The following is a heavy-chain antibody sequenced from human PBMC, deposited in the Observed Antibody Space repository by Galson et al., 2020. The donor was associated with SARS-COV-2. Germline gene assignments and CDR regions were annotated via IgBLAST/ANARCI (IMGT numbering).Heavy chain of an antibody. Sequence: ASVKVSRKVSGYTLTELSMHWVRQAPGKGLEWMGGSDPEDGETIYAQKFQGRVTMTEDTSTDTAYMELSSLRSGDRAVYYCATDHPGRRSGYYSLHYWGQGTLVTVAS. CDR1: GYTLTELS. CDR2: SDPEDGET. CDR3: ATDHPGRRSGYYSLHY. V-gene: IGHV1-24*01. D-gene: IGHD3-22*01. J-gene: IGHJ4*02.